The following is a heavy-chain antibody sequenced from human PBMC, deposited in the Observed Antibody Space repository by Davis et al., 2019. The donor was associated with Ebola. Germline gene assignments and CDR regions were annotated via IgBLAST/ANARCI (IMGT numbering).Heavy chain of an antibody. CDR3: ARDLRPGV. J-gene: IGHJ4*02. Sequence: GESLKISCAASGFTFSSYAMHWVRQAPGKGLEWVAVISYDGSNKYYADSVKGRFTISRDNAKNSLYLQMNSLRAEDTAVYYCARDLRPGVGGQGTLVTVSS. CDR2: ISYDGSNK. V-gene: IGHV3-30-3*01. CDR1: GFTFSSYA.